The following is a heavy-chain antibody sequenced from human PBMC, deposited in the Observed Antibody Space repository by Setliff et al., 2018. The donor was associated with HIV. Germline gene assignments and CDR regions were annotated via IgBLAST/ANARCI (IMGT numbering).Heavy chain of an antibody. Sequence: SETLSLTCSVYGTSFSDHYWSWVRQTPGKGLEWIGEMNQSGTTNYNPSLKSRVTMSIDTSERQFSLKLTSVTAADTAVYYCVRWYYCVSGACYRSDYWGQGTMVTVSS. CDR2: MNQSGTT. J-gene: IGHJ4*02. CDR3: VRWYYCVSGACYRSDY. V-gene: IGHV4-34*01. D-gene: IGHD2-21*02. CDR1: GTSFSDHY.